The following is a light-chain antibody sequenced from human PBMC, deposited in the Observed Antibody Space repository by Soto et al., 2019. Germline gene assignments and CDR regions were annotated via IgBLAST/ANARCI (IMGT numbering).Light chain of an antibody. CDR1: SSDVGGYNY. CDR2: DVS. CDR3: RSETRSSNRV. V-gene: IGLV2-14*01. Sequence: QSALTQPASVSGSPGQSITISCTGTSSDVGGYNYVSWYQQHPGKAPKLMIYDVSNRPSGVSNGFSGSKSGNTASLTISGRQAEDEADYYCRSETRSSNRVLGGGTKLTVL. J-gene: IGLJ3*02.